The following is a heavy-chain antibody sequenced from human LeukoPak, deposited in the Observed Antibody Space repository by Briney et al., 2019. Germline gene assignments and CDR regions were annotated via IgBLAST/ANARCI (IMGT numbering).Heavy chain of an antibody. D-gene: IGHD3-10*01. Sequence: ASVKVSCKASGYTFTSYGISWVRQAPGQGLEWMGWISAYNGNTNYAQKLQGRVTMTTDTSASTAYMELRSLRSDDTAVYYCARDRLVVRGVIRTYGMDVWGQGTTVTVSS. CDR2: ISAYNGNT. CDR3: ARDRLVVRGVIRTYGMDV. J-gene: IGHJ6*02. CDR1: GYTFTSYG. V-gene: IGHV1-18*01.